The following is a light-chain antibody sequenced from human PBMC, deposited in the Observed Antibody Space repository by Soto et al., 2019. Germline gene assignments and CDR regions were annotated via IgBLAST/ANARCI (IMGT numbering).Light chain of an antibody. J-gene: IGLJ1*01. V-gene: IGLV2-8*01. CDR1: ISDFVVYNY. CDR3: TSHAGSNNYV. Sequence: QSVLTQPASVSGSPGQSITISCTGTISDFVVYNYVSWYQQHPGKAPKLIISEVSKRPSGVPDRFSGSKSGNTASLTVSGLQAEDEADYYCTSHAGSNNYVFGTGTKVTVL. CDR2: EVS.